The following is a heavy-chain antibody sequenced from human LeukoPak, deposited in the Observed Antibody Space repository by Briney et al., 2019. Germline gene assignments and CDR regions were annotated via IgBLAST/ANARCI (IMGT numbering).Heavy chain of an antibody. CDR2: IKQDGSGK. CDR3: AREPDYNGLDV. Sequence: GGSLRLSCAASGFTFSSYWMSWVRRAPGKGLEWVANIKQDGSGKYYVDSVKGRFTISRDNAKNSLYLQMNSLRAEDTAVYYCAREPDYNGLDVWGQGTTVTVSS. V-gene: IGHV3-7*05. CDR1: GFTFSSYW. J-gene: IGHJ6*02.